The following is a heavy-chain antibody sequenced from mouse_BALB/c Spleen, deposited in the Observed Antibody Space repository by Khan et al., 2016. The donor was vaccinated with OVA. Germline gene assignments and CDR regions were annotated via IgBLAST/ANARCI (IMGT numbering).Heavy chain of an antibody. J-gene: IGHJ4*01. CDR1: GYSFTGYN. Sequence: IQLVQSGPELEKPGTSVKMSCKASGYSFTGYNMNWMKQRNGKSLEWIGNIDPYYGSTTYNQRFKGKATLTVDTSSSTAYMQLKSLTSEDSAVYYCARSDGSYFALDYWGQGTSVTGSS. V-gene: IGHV1-39*01. CDR2: IDPYYGST. D-gene: IGHD2-3*01. CDR3: ARSDGSYFALDY.